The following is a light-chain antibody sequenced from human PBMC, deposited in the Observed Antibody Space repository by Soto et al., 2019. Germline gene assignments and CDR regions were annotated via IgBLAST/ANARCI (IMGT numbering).Light chain of an antibody. CDR1: QSVRSY. CDR2: DAS. V-gene: IGKV3-11*01. J-gene: IGKJ2*01. CDR3: QLRSNWPYT. Sequence: EIVLTQSPATLSLSPGERATLSCRASQSVRSYLAWYQQKPGQAPRLLIYDASNRATGIPARFSGRGSGTDFTLAVSSQEPEDFAVYYCQLRSNWPYTFGQGTKLEIK.